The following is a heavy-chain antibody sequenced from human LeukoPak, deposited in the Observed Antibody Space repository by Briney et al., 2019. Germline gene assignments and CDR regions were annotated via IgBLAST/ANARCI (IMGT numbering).Heavy chain of an antibody. CDR3: AKARGDSSQELDY. D-gene: IGHD6-13*01. CDR1: GFTFDDYA. V-gene: IGHV3-9*01. Sequence: PGGSLRLSCAASGFTFDDYAMHWVRQAPGKGLEWVSGISWNSGSIGYADSVKGRFTISRDNAKNSLYLQMNSPRAEDTALYYCAKARGDSSQELDYWGQGTLVTVSS. CDR2: ISWNSGSI. J-gene: IGHJ4*02.